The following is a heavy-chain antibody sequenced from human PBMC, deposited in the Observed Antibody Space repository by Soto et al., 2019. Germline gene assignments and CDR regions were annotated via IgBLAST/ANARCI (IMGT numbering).Heavy chain of an antibody. CDR3: ARVGNCSGGSCYYYGMDV. V-gene: IGHV3-33*01. CDR2: IWYDGSNK. Sequence: PVGSLRLSCAASGFTFSSYGMHWVRQAPGKGLEWVAVIWYDGSNKYYADSVKGRFTISRDNSKNTLYLQMNSLRAEDTAVYYCARVGNCSGGSCYYYGMDVWGQGTTVPVS. D-gene: IGHD2-15*01. J-gene: IGHJ6*02. CDR1: GFTFSSYG.